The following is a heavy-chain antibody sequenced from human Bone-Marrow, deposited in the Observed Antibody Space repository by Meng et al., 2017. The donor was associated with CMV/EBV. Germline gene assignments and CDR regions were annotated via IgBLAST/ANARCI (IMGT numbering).Heavy chain of an antibody. V-gene: IGHV4-31*03. CDR2: IYYSGST. CDR1: GGSISSGGYY. Sequence: CTVSGGSISSGGYYWSWIRQHPGKGLEWIGYIYYSGSTYYNPSLKSRVTISVDTSKNQFSLKLSSVTAADTAVYYCARDQGFLERLLWGQGTLVTVSS. J-gene: IGHJ4*02. D-gene: IGHD3-3*01. CDR3: ARDQGFLERLL.